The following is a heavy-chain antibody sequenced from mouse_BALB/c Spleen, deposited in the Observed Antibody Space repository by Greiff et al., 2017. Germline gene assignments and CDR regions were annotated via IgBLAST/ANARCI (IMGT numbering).Heavy chain of an antibody. CDR2: INPSSGYT. Sequence: VQLQQSGAELARPGASVKMSCKASGYTFTSYTMHWVKQRPGQGLEWIGYINPSSGYTNYNQKFKDKATLTADKSSSTAYMQLSSLTSEDSAVYYCAREGLITTATDYWGQGTTLTVSS. CDR1: GYTFTSYT. J-gene: IGHJ2*01. V-gene: IGHV1-4*01. D-gene: IGHD1-2*01. CDR3: AREGLITTATDY.